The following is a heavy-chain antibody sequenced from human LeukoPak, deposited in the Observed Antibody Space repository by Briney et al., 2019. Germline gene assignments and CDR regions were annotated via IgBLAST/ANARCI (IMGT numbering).Heavy chain of an antibody. J-gene: IGHJ4*02. CDR3: ATANGDEDY. CDR2: ISGSGGST. V-gene: IGHV3-23*01. CDR1: GFTFSSYA. D-gene: IGHD2-8*01. Sequence: GGSLRLSCAASGFTFSSYAMSWVRQAPGKGLEWVSAISGSGGSTYYADSVKGRFTISRDNSENTLYLQMNSLRVEDTAVYYCATANGDEDYWGQGTLVTVAS.